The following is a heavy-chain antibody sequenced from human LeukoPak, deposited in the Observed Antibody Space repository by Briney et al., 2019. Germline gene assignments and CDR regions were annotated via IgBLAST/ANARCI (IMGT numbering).Heavy chain of an antibody. CDR2: IVVGNGNT. CDR1: GFTFTSSA. V-gene: IGHV1-58*01. Sequence: ASVKVSCKASGFTFTSSAVQWVRQARGQRLEWIGWIVVGNGNTNYAQKFQERVTITRDMSTSTAYMELSSLRSEDTAVYYCAAHDRNYYYYYGMDVWGQGTTVTVSS. J-gene: IGHJ6*02. CDR3: AAHDRNYYYYYGMDV.